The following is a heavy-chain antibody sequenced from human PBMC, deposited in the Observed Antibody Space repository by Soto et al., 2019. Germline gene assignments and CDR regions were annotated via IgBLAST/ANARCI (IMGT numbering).Heavy chain of an antibody. D-gene: IGHD2-2*03. Sequence: EVKLLESRGGLVQPGGSLRLSCAASGFTFSSYAMSWVRQAPGKGLEWVSAISGSGGSTYYADSVKGRFTISRDNSKNTLYLQMNSLRAEDTAVYYCAKEGGYCSSTSCYGRVYYWGQGTLVTVSS. V-gene: IGHV3-23*01. CDR3: AKEGGYCSSTSCYGRVYY. CDR1: GFTFSSYA. J-gene: IGHJ4*02. CDR2: ISGSGGST.